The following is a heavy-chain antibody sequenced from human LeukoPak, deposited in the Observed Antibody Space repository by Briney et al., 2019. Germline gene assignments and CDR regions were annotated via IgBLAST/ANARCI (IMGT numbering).Heavy chain of an antibody. CDR1: GFTFSTYG. V-gene: IGHV3-30*02. CDR2: IRYDGSNK. Sequence: PGGSLRLSCAASGFTFSTYGMHWVRQAPGKGLDWVAFIRYDGSNKYYADSVKGRFTISRDNSKNTLYLQMSSLRVEDTAVYYCARESSGIAATDKIDFWGQGTLVTVSS. D-gene: IGHD6-13*01. J-gene: IGHJ4*02. CDR3: ARESSGIAATDKIDF.